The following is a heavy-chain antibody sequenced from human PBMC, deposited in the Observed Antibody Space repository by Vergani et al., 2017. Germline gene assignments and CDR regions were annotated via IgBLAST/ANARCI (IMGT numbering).Heavy chain of an antibody. CDR3: ARTGREQWLGYAFGY. J-gene: IGHJ4*02. CDR2: IYHSGST. CDR1: GYSISSGYY. D-gene: IGHD6-19*01. V-gene: IGHV4-38-2*01. Sequence: QVQLQESGPGLVKPSETLSLTCAVSGYSISSGYYWGWIRQPPGKGLEWIGSIYHSGSTYYNPSLKSRVTISVDTSNNQFSLKLSSVTAADTAVYYCARTGREQWLGYAFGYWGQGTLVTVSS.